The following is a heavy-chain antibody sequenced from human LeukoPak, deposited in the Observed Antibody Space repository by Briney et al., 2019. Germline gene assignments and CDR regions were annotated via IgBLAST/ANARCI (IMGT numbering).Heavy chain of an antibody. J-gene: IGHJ3*02. CDR3: ARKDPSGTYGAFDI. CDR2: IYYSGST. D-gene: IGHD3-10*01. CDR1: GGSVSSGSYY. Sequence: KASETLSLTCTVSGGSVSSGSYYWSWIRQPPGRGLEWIVYIYYSGSTNYNPSLKSRVTISVDTSKNQFSLKLSSVTAADTAVYYCARKDPSGTYGAFDIWGQGTMVTVSS. V-gene: IGHV4-61*01.